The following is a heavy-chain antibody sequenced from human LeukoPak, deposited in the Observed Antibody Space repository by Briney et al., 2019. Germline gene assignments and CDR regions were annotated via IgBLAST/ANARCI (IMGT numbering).Heavy chain of an antibody. D-gene: IGHD3-10*01. CDR2: ISSSSSTI. CDR1: GFTFSSYS. V-gene: IGHV3-48*01. Sequence: GGSLRLSCAASGFTFSSYSMNWVRQAPGKGLEWVSYISSSSSTIYYADSVKGRFTISRDNAKNSLYLQMNSLRAEDTAVYYCATPMVRGVIVYWGQGTLVTVSS. CDR3: ATPMVRGVIVY. J-gene: IGHJ4*02.